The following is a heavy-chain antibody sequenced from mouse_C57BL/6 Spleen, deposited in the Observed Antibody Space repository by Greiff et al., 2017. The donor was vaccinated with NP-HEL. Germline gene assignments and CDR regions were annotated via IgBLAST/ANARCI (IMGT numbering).Heavy chain of an antibody. CDR1: GYTFTSYW. D-gene: IGHD3-2*02. Sequence: SGAELVRPGSSVKLSCKASGYTFTSYWMHWVKQRPIQGLEWIGNIDPSDSETHYNQKFKDKATLTVDKSSSTAYMQLSSLTSEDSAVYYCARQLRLRDYFDYWGQGTTLTVSS. J-gene: IGHJ2*01. CDR2: IDPSDSET. V-gene: IGHV1-52*01. CDR3: ARQLRLRDYFDY.